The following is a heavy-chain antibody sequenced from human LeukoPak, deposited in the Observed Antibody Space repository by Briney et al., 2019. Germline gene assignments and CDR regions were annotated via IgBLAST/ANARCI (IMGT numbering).Heavy chain of an antibody. D-gene: IGHD4-17*01. V-gene: IGHV3-21*01. Sequence: GGSLRLSCAASGFTFSSYSMNWVRQAPGKGLEWVSSISSSSSYIYYADSVKGRFTISRDNAKNSVYLQMNSLRAEDTAVYYCAREDDYGDWFDPWGQGTLVTVSS. CDR2: ISSSSSYI. CDR3: AREDDYGDWFDP. CDR1: GFTFSSYS. J-gene: IGHJ5*02.